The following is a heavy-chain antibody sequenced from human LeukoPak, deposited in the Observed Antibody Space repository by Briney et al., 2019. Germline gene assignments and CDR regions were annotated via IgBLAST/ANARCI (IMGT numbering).Heavy chain of an antibody. V-gene: IGHV3-48*04. CDR3: ATTGNFYDMDV. CDR1: GFPFISTS. D-gene: IGHD1-1*01. CDR2: SSTVTGNI. Sequence: GGSQTLSCAASGFPFISTSIHWVRQAPGKGLEWLSYSSTVTGNIYYADSVKGRFTISRDNAKSSLNLQMSSLRAEDTAVYFCATTGNFYDMDVWGKGTTVTVSS. J-gene: IGHJ6*03.